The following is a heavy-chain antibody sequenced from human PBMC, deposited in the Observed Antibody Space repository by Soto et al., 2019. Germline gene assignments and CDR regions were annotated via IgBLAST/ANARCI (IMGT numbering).Heavy chain of an antibody. Sequence: GESLKISCKGSGYNFINYYVGWVRQMPGKGLEWMGIIYPGDSDIRYSPSFQGQVTFSVDRSINTAYLQWSRLKASDTAMYYCVRSLTTRHINYFDSWGQGTLVTVSS. D-gene: IGHD2-2*01. CDR1: GYNFINYY. V-gene: IGHV5-51*01. J-gene: IGHJ4*02. CDR3: VRSLTTRHINYFDS. CDR2: IYPGDSDI.